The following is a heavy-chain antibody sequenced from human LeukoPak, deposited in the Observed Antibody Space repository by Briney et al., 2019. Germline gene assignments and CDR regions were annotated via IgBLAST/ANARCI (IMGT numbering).Heavy chain of an antibody. CDR1: GDSISSYY. D-gene: IGHD2-15*01. CDR2: MFYSGTT. J-gene: IGHJ3*02. CDR3: ARGRGEVVVAAWDVFDI. V-gene: IGHV4-59*08. Sequence: SETLSLTCTVSGDSISSYYWSWIRQPPGQGLEWIAYMFYSGTTNYNPSLRSRVTISLDTSKNQFSLRLSSVTAADTAVYYCARGRGEVVVAAWDVFDIWGQGTMVTVSS.